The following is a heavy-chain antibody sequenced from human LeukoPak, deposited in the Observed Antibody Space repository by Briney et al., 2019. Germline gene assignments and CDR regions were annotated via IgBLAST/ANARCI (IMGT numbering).Heavy chain of an antibody. CDR1: GFTFSSYW. J-gene: IGHJ4*02. D-gene: IGHD6-13*01. Sequence: GGSLRLSCAASGFTFSSYWMSWVRQAPGKGLEWVANIKKDGSEKYYVDSVKGRSTISRDNAKNSLYLQMNSLRAEDTAVYYCARDGVPAANDYWGQGTLVTVSS. V-gene: IGHV3-7*01. CDR3: ARDGVPAANDY. CDR2: IKKDGSEK.